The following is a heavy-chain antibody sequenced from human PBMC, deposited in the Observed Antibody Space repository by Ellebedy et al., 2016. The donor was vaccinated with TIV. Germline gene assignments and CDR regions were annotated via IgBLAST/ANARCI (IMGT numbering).Heavy chain of an antibody. CDR1: GFTFSSYW. CDR3: TRMGVLPTSYYGMDV. Sequence: GESLKISCAGSGFTFSSYWMIWVRQAPGKGLEWVANIKQDGGDQNYVDSVKGRFTISRDNSKNTLYLQMNSLRAEDTALYYCTRMGVLPTSYYGMDVWGQGTTVTVSS. J-gene: IGHJ6*02. D-gene: IGHD3-10*01. CDR2: IKQDGGDQ. V-gene: IGHV3-7*01.